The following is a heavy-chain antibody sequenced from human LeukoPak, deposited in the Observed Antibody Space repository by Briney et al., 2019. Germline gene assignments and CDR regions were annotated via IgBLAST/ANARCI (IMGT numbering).Heavy chain of an antibody. J-gene: IGHJ4*02. CDR3: ARAMVSSSTTTDY. D-gene: IGHD6-13*01. V-gene: IGHV3-11*06. CDR1: GFTFSDYY. CDR2: ISSSSSYT. Sequence: GGSLRLSCAASGFTFSDYYMSWIRHAPGKGLEWVSYISSSSSYTNYADSVKGRFNISRDNAKNSLYLQMNSLRAEDTAVYYSARAMVSSSTTTDYWGQGTLVTVSS.